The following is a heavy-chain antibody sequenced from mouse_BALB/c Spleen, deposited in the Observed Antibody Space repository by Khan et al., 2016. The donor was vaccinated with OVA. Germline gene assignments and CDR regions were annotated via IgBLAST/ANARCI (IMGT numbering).Heavy chain of an antibody. CDR1: GYSFSTYY. CDR2: IDPFNGGS. Sequence: LKQSGPELMKPGASVKISCKASGYSFSTYYIHWVTRSHGKTLEWIGYIDPFNGGSTYNQKFQGKATLTVDKSSSTAYMHLTSLTSEDSAGYYCARHGSTSWFSYWGQGTLVTVSA. V-gene: IGHV1S135*01. CDR3: ARHGSTSWFSY. J-gene: IGHJ3*01. D-gene: IGHD1-1*01.